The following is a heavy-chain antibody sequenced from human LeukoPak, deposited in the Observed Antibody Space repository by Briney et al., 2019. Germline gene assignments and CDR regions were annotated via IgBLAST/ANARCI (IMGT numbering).Heavy chain of an antibody. J-gene: IGHJ4*02. V-gene: IGHV3-7*05. CDR1: GFSFSNYW. Sequence: GGSLRLSCAASGFSFSNYWMSWVRQAPGKGLEWVANIKQDGSESLYVGSVKGRFTISRDNAKDSLYLQMNSLRAEDTAVYYCAKDSHSKGDYWGQGTLVTVSS. CDR2: IKQDGSES. CDR3: AKDSHSKGDY. D-gene: IGHD4-11*01.